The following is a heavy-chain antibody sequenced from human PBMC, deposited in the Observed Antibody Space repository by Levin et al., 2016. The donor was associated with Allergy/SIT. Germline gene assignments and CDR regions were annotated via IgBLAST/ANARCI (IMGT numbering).Heavy chain of an antibody. D-gene: IGHD3-22*01. Sequence: ASVKVSCKASGYTFTSYGISWVRQAPGQGLEWMGWISAYNGNTNYAQKLQGRVTMTTDTSTSTAYMELRSLRSDDTAVYYCARDRAHYGSSGYYAERYYYYGMDVWGQGTTVTVSS. CDR3: ARDRAHYGSSGYYAERYYYYGMDV. J-gene: IGHJ6*02. V-gene: IGHV1-18*01. CDR1: GYTFTSYG. CDR2: ISAYNGNT.